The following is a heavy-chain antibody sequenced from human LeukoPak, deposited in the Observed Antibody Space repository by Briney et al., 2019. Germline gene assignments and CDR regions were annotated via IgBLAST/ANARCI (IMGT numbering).Heavy chain of an antibody. Sequence: SETLSLTCTVSGDSFSAYYWSWIRQPPGRGLEWIGYIYSSGNTNYNPSLKSRVTISVGTSKKQHSLKLTSVTAADTAMYYCAIHTNVGISSFMDVWGKGTTVTVSS. V-gene: IGHV4-4*09. CDR2: IYSSGNT. CDR1: GDSFSAYY. D-gene: IGHD2-8*01. CDR3: AIHTNVGISSFMDV. J-gene: IGHJ6*03.